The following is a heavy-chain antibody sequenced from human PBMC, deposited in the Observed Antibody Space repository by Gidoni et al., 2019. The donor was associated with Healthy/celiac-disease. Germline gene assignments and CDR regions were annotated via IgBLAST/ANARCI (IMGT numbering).Heavy chain of an antibody. CDR2: ISYDGSNK. CDR3: AKDSRGIAAAGTPEY. Sequence: QVQLVESGGGVVQPGRSLRLSCAASGFTFSSYGMHWVRQAPGKGLEWVAVISYDGSNKYYADSVKGRFTISRDNSKNTLYLQMNSLRAEDTAVYYCAKDSRGIAAAGTPEYWGQGTLVTVSS. CDR1: GFTFSSYG. D-gene: IGHD6-13*01. J-gene: IGHJ4*02. V-gene: IGHV3-30*18.